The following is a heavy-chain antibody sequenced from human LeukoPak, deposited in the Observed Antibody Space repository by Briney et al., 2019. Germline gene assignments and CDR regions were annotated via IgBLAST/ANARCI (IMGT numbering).Heavy chain of an antibody. CDR1: GYTFSPYW. D-gene: IGHD6-6*01. CDR2: IKQDGSDK. CDR3: AGEPRQLAY. Sequence: GGSLRLSCVASGYTFSPYWMSWVRQTPGKGLEWVAHIKQDGSDKYYVDSVNGRFTISKDNAKNSLYLQMNSLRAEDTGVYYCAGEPRQLAYWGQGTLVTVSS. J-gene: IGHJ4*02. V-gene: IGHV3-7*01.